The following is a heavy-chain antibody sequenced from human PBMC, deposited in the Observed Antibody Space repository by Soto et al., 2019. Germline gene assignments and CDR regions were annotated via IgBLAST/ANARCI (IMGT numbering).Heavy chain of an antibody. J-gene: IGHJ5*02. CDR1: GFTFSSYW. V-gene: IGHV3-7*01. Sequence: PGGSLRLSCTGSGFTFSSYWMSWVRQAPGKGLKWVANIKEDGSEKNYVDSVQGRFTISRDNAKNILYLQMNSLRADDTAVYYCARDFKPNYGSRWAHHWGQGALGTVSS. D-gene: IGHD6-13*01. CDR2: IKEDGSEK. CDR3: ARDFKPNYGSRWAHH.